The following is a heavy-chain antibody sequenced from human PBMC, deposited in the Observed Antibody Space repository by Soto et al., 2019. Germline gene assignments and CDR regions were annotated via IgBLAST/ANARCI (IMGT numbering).Heavy chain of an antibody. V-gene: IGHV1-69*06. CDR1: GGTFSSYA. CDR3: ASFNYYDSSGYLDY. CDR2: IIPIFGTA. D-gene: IGHD3-22*01. Sequence: SVKVSCKASGGTFSSYAISWVRQAPGQGLEWMGGIIPIFGTANYAQKFQGRVTITADKSTSTAYMELSSLRSEDTAVYYCASFNYYDSSGYLDYWGQGTLVTVSS. J-gene: IGHJ4*02.